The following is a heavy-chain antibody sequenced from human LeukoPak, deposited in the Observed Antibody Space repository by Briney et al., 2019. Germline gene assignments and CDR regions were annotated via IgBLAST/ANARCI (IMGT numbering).Heavy chain of an antibody. CDR3: ARGLYYYDSSGYYGDTFDI. D-gene: IGHD3-22*01. J-gene: IGHJ3*02. CDR1: GFTFSSYD. CDR2: IGTTGDT. Sequence: HAGGSLRLSCAASGFTFSSYDMHWVRHPTGKGLEWVSGIGTTGDTYYPGSVKGRFTISRENAKNALYLQMNSLRAGDTAVYYCARGLYYYDSSGYYGDTFDIWGQGTIVIVSS. V-gene: IGHV3-13*01.